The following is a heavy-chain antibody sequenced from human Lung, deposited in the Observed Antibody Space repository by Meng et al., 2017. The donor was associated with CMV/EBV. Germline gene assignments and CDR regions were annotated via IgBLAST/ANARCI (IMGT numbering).Heavy chain of an antibody. V-gene: IGHV3-48*04. D-gene: IGHD3-22*01. CDR2: ISSGSSTI. J-gene: IGHJ5*02. CDR1: GFTFSTYR. CDR3: ARGLYYYDSSGYPKENWFDP. Sequence: GEXXKISCAASGFTFSTYRMNWVRQAPGKGLEWVSYISSGSSTIYYADSVRGRFTISRDNAKNSLYLQMNSLRAEDTAVYYCARGLYYYDSSGYPKENWFDPWGQGXLVTVSS.